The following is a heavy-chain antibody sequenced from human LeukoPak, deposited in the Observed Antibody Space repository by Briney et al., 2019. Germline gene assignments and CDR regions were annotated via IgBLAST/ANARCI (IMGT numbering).Heavy chain of an antibody. D-gene: IGHD3-10*01. V-gene: IGHV3-23*01. Sequence: GGSLRLSCAASGFTFSNAWMSWVRQAPGKGLEWVSGVSGNGATTYYADSVKGRFTISRDNSKNTVYLQMNSLRAEDTAVYYCAKETVRVVMDFWGQGTLVTVSS. J-gene: IGHJ4*02. CDR2: VSGNGATT. CDR3: AKETVRVVMDF. CDR1: GFTFSNAW.